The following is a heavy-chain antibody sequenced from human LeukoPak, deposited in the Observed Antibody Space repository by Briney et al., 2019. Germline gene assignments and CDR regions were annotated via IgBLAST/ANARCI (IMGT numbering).Heavy chain of an antibody. D-gene: IGHD3-3*01. V-gene: IGHV1-18*01. CDR1: GYTFTSYG. Sequence: ASVKVSCEASGYTFTSYGISWVRQAPGQGLEWMGWISAYNGNTNYAQKLQGRVTMTTDTSTSTAYMELRSLRSDDTAVYYCAREGSPDFWSGYRWYFDYWGQGTLVTVSS. J-gene: IGHJ4*02. CDR3: AREGSPDFWSGYRWYFDY. CDR2: ISAYNGNT.